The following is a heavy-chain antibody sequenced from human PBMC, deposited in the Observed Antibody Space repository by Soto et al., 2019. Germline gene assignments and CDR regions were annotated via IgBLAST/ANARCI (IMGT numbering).Heavy chain of an antibody. CDR3: ARVEGYYDFWSGPYYYYGMDV. J-gene: IGHJ6*02. CDR1: GDSVSSNSAA. Sequence: SQTLSLTCVISGDSVSSNSAAWNWIRQSPSRGLEWLGRTYYRSKWYNDYAVSVKSRITINPDTSKNQFSLQLNSVTPEDTAVYYCARVEGYYDFWSGPYYYYGMDVWGQGTTVTVSS. D-gene: IGHD3-3*01. V-gene: IGHV6-1*01. CDR2: TYYRSKWYN.